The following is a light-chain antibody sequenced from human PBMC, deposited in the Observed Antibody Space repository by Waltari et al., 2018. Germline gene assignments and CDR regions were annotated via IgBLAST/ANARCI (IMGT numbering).Light chain of an antibody. CDR3: QQYNYWPPYT. V-gene: IGKV3-15*01. Sequence: EIVMTQSPATLSVSPGERATLSCRASQSVSSNVAWYQQKRGQAPRLLIYAASTRAPGIPARFSGSGSGTEFTLTISSLQSEDFAVYYCQQYNYWPPYTFGQGTKLAIK. CDR2: AAS. J-gene: IGKJ2*01. CDR1: QSVSSN.